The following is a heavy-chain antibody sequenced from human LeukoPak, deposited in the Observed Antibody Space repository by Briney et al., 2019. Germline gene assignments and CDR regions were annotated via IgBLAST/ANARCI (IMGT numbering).Heavy chain of an antibody. Sequence: GGSLRLSCAASGFTFSSYGMHWVRQAPGKGLEWVAVISYDGSNKYYADSVKGRFTISRDNSKNTLYLQMNSLKAEDTAVYYCAKDSVLYYYDSSGYYYVGNMDVWGQGTTVTVSS. J-gene: IGHJ6*02. V-gene: IGHV3-30*18. CDR2: ISYDGSNK. D-gene: IGHD3-22*01. CDR3: AKDSVLYYYDSSGYYYVGNMDV. CDR1: GFTFSSYG.